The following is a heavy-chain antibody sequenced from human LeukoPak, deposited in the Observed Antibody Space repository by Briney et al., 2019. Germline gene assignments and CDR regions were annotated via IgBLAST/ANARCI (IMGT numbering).Heavy chain of an antibody. Sequence: ASVKVSCKASGYTFTSYYMHWVRQAPGQGVEWMGIINPSGGSTSYAHNFQGRVTMTRDTSTSTVYMELSSLRPEDTAVYYCARAQLAGSPPTDYWGQGTLVTVSS. CDR3: ARAQLAGSPPTDY. CDR1: GYTFTSYY. J-gene: IGHJ4*02. V-gene: IGHV1-46*03. D-gene: IGHD2-15*01. CDR2: INPSGGST.